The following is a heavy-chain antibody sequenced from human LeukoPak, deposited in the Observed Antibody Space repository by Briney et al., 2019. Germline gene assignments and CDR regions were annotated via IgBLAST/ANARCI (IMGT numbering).Heavy chain of an antibody. CDR2: IIPIFGTA. V-gene: IGHV1-69*13. J-gene: IGHJ4*02. CDR3: ARLMVRGVITTDY. CDR1: GGTFSSYA. D-gene: IGHD3-10*01. Sequence: ASVKVSCKASGGTFSSYAISWVRQAPEQGLEWMGGIIPIFGTANYAQKFQGRVTITADESTSTAYMELSSLRSEDTAVYYCARLMVRGVITTDYWGQGTLVTVSS.